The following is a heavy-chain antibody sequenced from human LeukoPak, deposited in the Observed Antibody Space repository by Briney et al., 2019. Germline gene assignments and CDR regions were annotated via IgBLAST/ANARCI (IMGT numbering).Heavy chain of an antibody. CDR1: GFTFSSYA. V-gene: IGHV3-23*01. J-gene: IGHJ3*02. Sequence: GGSLRLSCAASGFTFSSYAMSWVRQAPGKGLEWVSAISGSGGSTYHADSVKGRFTISRHNSKNTLYLQMNSLRAEDTAVYYCARDGGKDAFDIWGQGTMVTVSS. CDR2: ISGSGGST. D-gene: IGHD3-16*01. CDR3: ARDGGKDAFDI.